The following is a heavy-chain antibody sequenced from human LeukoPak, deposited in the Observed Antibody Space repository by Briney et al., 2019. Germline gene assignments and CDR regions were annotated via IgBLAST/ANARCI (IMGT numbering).Heavy chain of an antibody. CDR1: GYSIDSGYY. CDR3: ARDKVIVGATPFDY. CDR2: ISQTGTT. J-gene: IGHJ4*02. V-gene: IGHV4-38-2*02. Sequence: PSETLSLTCTVSGYSIDSGYYWGWIRQPPGKGLEWIGSISQTGTTYFNPSLKSRVSMSLDTSKNQFSLKVNSVTAADTAVYYCARDKVIVGATPFDYWGQGALVTVSS. D-gene: IGHD1-26*01.